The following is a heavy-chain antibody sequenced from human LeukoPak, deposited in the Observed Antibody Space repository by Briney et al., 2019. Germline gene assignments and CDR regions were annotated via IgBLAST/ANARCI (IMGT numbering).Heavy chain of an antibody. V-gene: IGHV4-59*08. D-gene: IGHD2-15*01. Sequence: SETLSLTCTVSGGSISKYYCSWIRQPPGKGLEWIAYIYYTGSTYYSPSLKSRVTMSVDTSKNQFSLSPSSVTAADTAAYYCARHISGGATLDWGQGTLVTVSS. J-gene: IGHJ4*02. CDR2: IYYTGST. CDR3: ARHISGGATLD. CDR1: GGSISKYY.